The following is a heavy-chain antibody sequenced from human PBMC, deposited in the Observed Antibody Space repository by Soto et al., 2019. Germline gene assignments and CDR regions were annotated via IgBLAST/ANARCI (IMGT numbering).Heavy chain of an antibody. CDR2: IIPIFGTA. CDR3: ARDITMVRGVTVSAFDI. V-gene: IGHV1-69*13. CDR1: GGAFSSYA. J-gene: IGHJ3*02. D-gene: IGHD3-10*01. Sequence: SVKVSCKASGGAFSSYAISWVRQAPGQGLEWMGGIIPIFGTANYAQKFQGRVTITADESTSTAYMELSSLRSEDTAVYYCARDITMVRGVTVSAFDIWGQGTMVTVSS.